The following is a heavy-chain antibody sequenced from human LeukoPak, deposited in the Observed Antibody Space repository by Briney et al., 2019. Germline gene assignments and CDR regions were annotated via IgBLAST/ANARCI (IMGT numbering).Heavy chain of an antibody. Sequence: ASLKVSCKASGYTFTGYYMHWVRQAPGQGLEWMGWINPNSGGTNYAQKFQGRVTMTRDTSISTAYMELSRLRSDDTAVYYCARERTLTSCYDYWGQGTVVSVSS. CDR1: GYTFTGYY. CDR2: INPNSGGT. J-gene: IGHJ4*02. D-gene: IGHD2-15*01. V-gene: IGHV1-2*02. CDR3: ARERTLTSCYDY.